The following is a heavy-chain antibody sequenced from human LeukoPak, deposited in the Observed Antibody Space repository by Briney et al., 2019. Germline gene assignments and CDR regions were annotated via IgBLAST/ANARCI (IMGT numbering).Heavy chain of an antibody. CDR2: ISSSGSTI. D-gene: IGHD6-13*01. Sequence: PGGSLRLSCAASGFTFSDYYMSWICQAPGKGLEWVSYISSSGSTIYYADSVKGRFTISRDNAKNSLYLQMNSLRAEDTAVYYCARGTAAAGPYYYYGMDVWGQGTTVTVSS. CDR1: GFTFSDYY. V-gene: IGHV3-11*01. CDR3: ARGTAAAGPYYYYGMDV. J-gene: IGHJ6*02.